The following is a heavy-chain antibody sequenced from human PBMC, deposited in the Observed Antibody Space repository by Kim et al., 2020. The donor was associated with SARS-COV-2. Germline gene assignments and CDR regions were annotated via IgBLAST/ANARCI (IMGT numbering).Heavy chain of an antibody. CDR3: ARGTAATGTRGVFDI. J-gene: IGHJ3*02. D-gene: IGHD6-13*01. CDR2: INPSGGGA. CDR1: GYTFTSYY. Sequence: ASVKVSCKASGYTFTSYYIHWVRQAPGQGLEWMGMINPSGGGATYAHSFQGRLAMTRDTSTTTVYMELSSLRSEDAAVYYCARGTAATGTRGVFDIWVQG. V-gene: IGHV1-46*01.